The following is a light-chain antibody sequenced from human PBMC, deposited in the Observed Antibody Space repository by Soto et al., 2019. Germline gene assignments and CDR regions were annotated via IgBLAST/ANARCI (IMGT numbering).Light chain of an antibody. V-gene: IGKV3-15*01. CDR1: QSVSSN. CDR2: GAS. Sequence: EIVVTQSPATLSVSPGERVTLSCRASQSVSSNLAWYQQKPGQSPRLLIYGASTRATGIPARFSGSGSGTEFTLTISSLQSEDFAVYYCLQYINLWTFGQGTKVDIK. J-gene: IGKJ1*01. CDR3: LQYINLWT.